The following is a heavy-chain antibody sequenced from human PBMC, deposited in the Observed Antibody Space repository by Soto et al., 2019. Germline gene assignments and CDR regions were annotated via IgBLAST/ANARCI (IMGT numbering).Heavy chain of an antibody. Sequence: SETLSLTCTVSGGSINTFYWSWVRQAAGKGLEWIGRIFSSGSTSFNPSLESRVAMSVDTSKNHFSLNLSSVTAADMAVYYCAREGSYSAYNFAHGIQLWSFDFWGQGALVTV. CDR2: IFSSGST. J-gene: IGHJ4*02. CDR1: GGSINTFY. D-gene: IGHD5-12*01. V-gene: IGHV4-4*07. CDR3: AREGSYSAYNFAHGIQLWSFDF.